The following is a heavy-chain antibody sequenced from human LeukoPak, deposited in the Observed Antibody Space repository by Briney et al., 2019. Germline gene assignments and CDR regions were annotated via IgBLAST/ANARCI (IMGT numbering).Heavy chain of an antibody. Sequence: PGGSLRLSCAASGFTFSSYNMNWVRQAPGRALEWVSSITTSGTYIFYADSVKGRFTISRDNAKNSLYLQMNSLRAEDTALYYCARDSYGSGSLDYWGQGTLVTVSS. J-gene: IGHJ4*02. CDR3: ARDSYGSGSLDY. D-gene: IGHD3-10*01. V-gene: IGHV3-21*04. CDR2: ITTSGTYI. CDR1: GFTFSSYN.